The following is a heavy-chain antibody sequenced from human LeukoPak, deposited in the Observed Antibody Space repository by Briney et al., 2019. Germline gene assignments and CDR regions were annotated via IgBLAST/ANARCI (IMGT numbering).Heavy chain of an antibody. CDR2: IIPIFGTA. CDR3: ARAVPYYDSSGYYRDY. CDR1: GGTFSSYA. Sequence: SVKVSCKASGGTFSSYAISWVRQAPGQGVEWMGGIIPIFGTANYAQKFQGRVTITADESTSTAYMELSSLRSEDTAVYYCARAVPYYDSSGYYRDYWGQGTLVTVSS. V-gene: IGHV1-69*01. D-gene: IGHD3-22*01. J-gene: IGHJ4*02.